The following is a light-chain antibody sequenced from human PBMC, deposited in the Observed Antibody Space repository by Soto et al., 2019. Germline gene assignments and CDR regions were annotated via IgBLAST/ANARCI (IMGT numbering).Light chain of an antibody. V-gene: IGKV3-15*01. CDR2: GAS. J-gene: IGKJ2*01. Sequence: EIILTQSPDILSVSAGETVILSCRASQSVGSNLAWYQHKPGQAPRLLVHGASTRATGVPARVSGSGSGTDFSLTLSSLQSDDFAVYYCHQYNHWPPTYTFGLGNRLEIK. CDR3: HQYNHWPPTYT. CDR1: QSVGSN.